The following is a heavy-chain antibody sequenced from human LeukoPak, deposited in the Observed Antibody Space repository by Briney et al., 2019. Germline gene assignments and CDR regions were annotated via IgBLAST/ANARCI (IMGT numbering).Heavy chain of an antibody. CDR2: IYYSGST. CDR1: GGSISSSSYY. CDR3: ASDFWSGFCYNWFDP. V-gene: IGHV4-39*07. D-gene: IGHD3-3*01. J-gene: IGHJ5*02. Sequence: SETLSLTCTVSGGSISSSSYYWGWIRQPPGRGLEWIGSIYYSGSTYYNPSLKSRVTISVDTSKNHFSLKLSSVTAADTAVYYCASDFWSGFCYNWFDPWGQGTLVTVYS.